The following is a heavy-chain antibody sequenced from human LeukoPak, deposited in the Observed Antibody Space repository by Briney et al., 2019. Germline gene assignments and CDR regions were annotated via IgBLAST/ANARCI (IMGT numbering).Heavy chain of an antibody. V-gene: IGHV3-23*01. J-gene: IGHJ4*02. Sequence: GGSLRLSCAASGFTFSSNAMNWVRQAPGKGLEWVSGISGSGDSSYYADSVRGRFTISRDISNNTLYLQMSSLRAEDTAVYYCAKRTSGSSWYSSDSWGQGTLVTVSS. CDR3: AKRTSGSSWYSSDS. CDR2: ISGSGDSS. CDR1: GFTFSSNA. D-gene: IGHD6-13*01.